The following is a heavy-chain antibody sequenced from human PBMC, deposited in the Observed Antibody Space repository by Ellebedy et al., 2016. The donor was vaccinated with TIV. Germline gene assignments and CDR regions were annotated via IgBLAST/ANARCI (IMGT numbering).Heavy chain of an antibody. CDR3: ATVRGERGLPSFFDC. Sequence: GESLKISCAASGLPLHNYSVNWVRQAPGKGLEWVSSISGNGLYIKYTDLVKGRFTISRDSAKNSVSLQMDSLRAEDTAVYYCATVRGERGLPSFFDCWGQGTPVTVST. CDR2: ISGNGLYI. CDR1: GLPLHNYS. D-gene: IGHD3-10*01. J-gene: IGHJ4*02. V-gene: IGHV3-21*06.